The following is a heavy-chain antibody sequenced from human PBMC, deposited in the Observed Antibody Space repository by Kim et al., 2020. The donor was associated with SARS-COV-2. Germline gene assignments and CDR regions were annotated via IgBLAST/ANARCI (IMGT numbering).Heavy chain of an antibody. CDR2: INPSGGST. Sequence: ASVKVSCKASGYTFTSYYMHWVRQAPGQGLEWMGIINPSGGSTSYAQKFQGRVTMTRDTSTSTVYMELSSLRSEDTAVYYCARVEGGLAADDAFDIWGQGTMVTVSS. J-gene: IGHJ3*02. V-gene: IGHV1-46*01. CDR1: GYTFTSYY. D-gene: IGHD6-13*01. CDR3: ARVEGGLAADDAFDI.